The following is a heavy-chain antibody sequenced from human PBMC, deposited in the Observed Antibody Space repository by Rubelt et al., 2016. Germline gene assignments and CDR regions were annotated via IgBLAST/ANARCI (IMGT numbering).Heavy chain of an antibody. CDR1: GFTVSNSY. CDR2: IGSSGGST. Sequence: EVQLVVSWGGLVQPGGSLRLSCAASGFTVSNSYIHWVRQAPGKGLEWVSSIGSSGGSTYYADSVKGRFTISRDNSQNTRYLQMNSLRAEDTAVYYCAKDQKWEQPHYFDYWGRGTLVTVSS. CDR3: AKDQKWEQPHYFDY. D-gene: IGHD1-26*01. V-gene: IGHV3-23*04. J-gene: IGHJ4*02.